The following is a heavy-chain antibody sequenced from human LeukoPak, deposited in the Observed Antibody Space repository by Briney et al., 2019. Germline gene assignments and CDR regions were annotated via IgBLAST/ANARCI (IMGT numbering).Heavy chain of an antibody. V-gene: IGHV1-18*01. J-gene: IGHJ4*02. CDR3: ARGPVITMISAYYFDY. Sequence: GASVKVSCKASGYTFTSYGISWVRQAPGQGLEWMGWISAYNGNTNYAQKLQGRVTMTTDTSTSTAYMELRSLRSDDTAVYYCARGPVITMISAYYFDYWGQGTLVTVSS. CDR1: GYTFTSYG. D-gene: IGHD3-22*01. CDR2: ISAYNGNT.